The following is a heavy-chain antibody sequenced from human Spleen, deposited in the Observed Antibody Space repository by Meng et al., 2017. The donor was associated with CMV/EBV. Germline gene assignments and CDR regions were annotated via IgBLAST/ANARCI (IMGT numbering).Heavy chain of an antibody. D-gene: IGHD2-2*01. CDR2: IRHDGSNK. J-gene: IGHJ6*02. Sequence: GGSLRLSCAASGFTFSSYGMHWVRQAPGKGLEWVAFIRHDGSNKYYADSVKGRFTISRDNSKNTLYLQMNSLRAEDTAVYYCAKGDQPSYYYYGMDVWGQGATVTVSS. CDR1: GFTFSSYG. V-gene: IGHV3-30*02. CDR3: AKGDQPSYYYYGMDV.